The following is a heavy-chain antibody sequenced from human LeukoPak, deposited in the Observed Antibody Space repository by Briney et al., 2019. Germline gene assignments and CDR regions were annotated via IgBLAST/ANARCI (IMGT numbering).Heavy chain of an antibody. CDR3: ARGSGPWAPVYFDL. D-gene: IGHD6-19*01. Sequence: PGGSLRLSCAASGFTFDDYGMSWVRQAPGKGLEWVSGINWNAGNTGYADSVKGRFIISRDNAKNSLFLQMNSLGAEDTAFYFCARGSGPWAPVYFDLWGRGTLVTVSS. J-gene: IGHJ2*01. CDR1: GFTFDDYG. CDR2: INWNAGNT. V-gene: IGHV3-20*04.